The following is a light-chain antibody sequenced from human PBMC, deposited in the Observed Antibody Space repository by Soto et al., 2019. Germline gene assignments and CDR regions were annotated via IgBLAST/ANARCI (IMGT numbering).Light chain of an antibody. CDR2: GAS. CDR3: QQYGTAPWT. J-gene: IGKJ1*01. CDR1: QSDSSSS. Sequence: EIVLTQSPGTLSLSPGERATLSCRASQSDSSSSLAWYHQKPGQAPRLLISGASRRATGIPDRFRGSGSGTDFILTSSRLEPEDSPVYYCQQYGTAPWTFGQGTKVEIK. V-gene: IGKV3-20*01.